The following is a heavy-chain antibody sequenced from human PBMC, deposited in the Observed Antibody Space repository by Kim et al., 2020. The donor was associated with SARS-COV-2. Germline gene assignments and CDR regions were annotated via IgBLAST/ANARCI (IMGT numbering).Heavy chain of an antibody. D-gene: IGHD2-8*01. J-gene: IGHJ5*02. V-gene: IGHV4-34*01. CDR3: ARQDLMVPNWFDP. Sequence: SETLSLTCAVYGGSFSGYYWSWIRQPPGKGLEWIGEINHSGSTNYNPSLKSRVTISVDTSKNQFSLKLSSVTAADTAVYYCARQDLMVPNWFDPWGQGTLVTVSS. CDR1: GGSFSGYY. CDR2: INHSGST.